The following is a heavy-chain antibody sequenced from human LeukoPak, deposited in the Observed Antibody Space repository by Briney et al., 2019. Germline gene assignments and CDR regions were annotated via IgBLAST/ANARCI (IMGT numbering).Heavy chain of an antibody. J-gene: IGHJ6*02. CDR3: AWGTFKDGLDV. CDR2: IHSSGSI. CDR1: GGSISIFY. V-gene: IGHV4-4*07. D-gene: IGHD3-16*01. Sequence: TSETLSLTCTVSGGSISIFYWSWIRQPAGKGLDWIGRIHSSGSINHNPSLKSRVTLSVDTSKNQFSLKLTSVAAADTAVYYCAWGTFKDGLDVWGQGTTVTVSS.